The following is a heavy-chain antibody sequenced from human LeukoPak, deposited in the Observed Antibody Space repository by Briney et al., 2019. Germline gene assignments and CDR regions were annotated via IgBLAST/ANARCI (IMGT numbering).Heavy chain of an antibody. Sequence: ASVTVSCKVSGYTLTELSMHWVRQAPGKGLEWMGGFDPEDGETIYAQKFQGRVTMTEDTSTDTAYMELSSLRSEDTAVYYCATGLLPYDSSGYPIFDIWGQGTMVTVSS. CDR1: GYTLTELS. V-gene: IGHV1-24*01. CDR3: ATGLLPYDSSGYPIFDI. J-gene: IGHJ3*02. D-gene: IGHD3-22*01. CDR2: FDPEDGET.